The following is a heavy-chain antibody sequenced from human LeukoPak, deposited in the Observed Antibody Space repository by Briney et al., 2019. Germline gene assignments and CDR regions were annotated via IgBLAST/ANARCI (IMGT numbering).Heavy chain of an antibody. J-gene: IGHJ6*02. CDR1: GGSISSGDYY. Sequence: SETLSLTSTVSGGSISSGDYYWSWIRQPPGKGLEWIGYIYHSGSTYYNPSLKSRVTISVDTSKNQFSLKLSSVTAADTAVYYCARFPGFRHGMDVWGQGTTVTVSS. D-gene: IGHD6-6*01. V-gene: IGHV4-30-4*01. CDR2: IYHSGST. CDR3: ARFPGFRHGMDV.